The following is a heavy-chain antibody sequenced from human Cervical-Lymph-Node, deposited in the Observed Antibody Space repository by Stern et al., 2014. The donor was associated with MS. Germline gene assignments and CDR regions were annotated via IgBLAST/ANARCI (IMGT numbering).Heavy chain of an antibody. D-gene: IGHD3-3*01. J-gene: IGHJ6*02. V-gene: IGHV4-30-4*01. CDR2: IYYSGST. CDR3: AREGSGYSYYYYYYGMDV. CDR1: GGSISSGDYY. Sequence: QLQLQESGPGLVKPSQTLSLTCTVSGGSISSGDYYWSWLRQPPGKGLEWIGYIYYSGSTYYNPSLKSRVTISVDTSKNQFSLKLSSVTAADTAVYYCAREGSGYSYYYYYYGMDVWGQGTTVTVSS.